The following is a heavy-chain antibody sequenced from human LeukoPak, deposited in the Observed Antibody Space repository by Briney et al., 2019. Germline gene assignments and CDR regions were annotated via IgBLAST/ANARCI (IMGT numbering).Heavy chain of an antibody. CDR1: GGSISSSSYY. J-gene: IGHJ3*02. CDR3: ARQLGAYSYSFDI. Sequence: SETLSLTCTVSGGSISSSSYYWGWIRQPPGKGLEWIGSIYYSGSTLYNPSLTSRVTISVDTSKNQFSLRLSSVTAADTVVYYCARQLGAYSYSFDIWGQATKVTVSS. CDR2: IYYSGST. V-gene: IGHV4-39*01. D-gene: IGHD3-16*01.